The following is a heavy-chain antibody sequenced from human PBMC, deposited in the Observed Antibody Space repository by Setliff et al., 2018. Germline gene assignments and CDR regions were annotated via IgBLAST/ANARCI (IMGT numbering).Heavy chain of an antibody. CDR1: GGTFSNYD. J-gene: IGHJ6*03. CDR2: IIPIFGTT. CDR3: ARERGDIVTTTSYYYYLDV. V-gene: IGHV1-69*05. Sequence: SVKVSCKASGGTFSNYDISWVRQAPGQGLEWMGGIIPIFGTTNYAQRFQGRVTITTDESTSTAYMELNSLRSEDTAVYYCARERGDIVTTTSYYYYLDVWGKGTTVTVSS. D-gene: IGHD5-12*01.